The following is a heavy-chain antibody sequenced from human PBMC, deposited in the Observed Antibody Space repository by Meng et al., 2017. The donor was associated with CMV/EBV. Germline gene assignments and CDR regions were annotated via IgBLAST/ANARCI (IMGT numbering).Heavy chain of an antibody. Sequence: GESLKISCAASGFTFSNAWMSWVRQAPGKGLEWVGRIKSKTVGGTTDYAAPVKGRFTISRDDSKNTLYLQMNSLKTEDTAVYYCTTLYYYDSSGLNYWGQGTLVTVSS. CDR1: GFTFSNAW. V-gene: IGHV3-15*01. CDR2: IKSKTVGGTT. D-gene: IGHD3-22*01. J-gene: IGHJ4*02. CDR3: TTLYYYDSSGLNY.